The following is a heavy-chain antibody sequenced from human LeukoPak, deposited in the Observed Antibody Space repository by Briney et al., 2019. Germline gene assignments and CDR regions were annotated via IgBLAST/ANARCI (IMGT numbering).Heavy chain of an antibody. J-gene: IGHJ3*02. V-gene: IGHV3-23*01. D-gene: IGHD4-23*01. CDR3: ARDYGGNSGAFDI. CDR2: IRGSGGRT. Sequence: GGSLRLSCAASGFTFSSYAMSWVRQAPGKGLEWVSAIRGSGGRTYYADSVKGRFTISRDNSKNTLYLQMNSLRAEDTAVYYCARDYGGNSGAFDIWGQGTMVTVSS. CDR1: GFTFSSYA.